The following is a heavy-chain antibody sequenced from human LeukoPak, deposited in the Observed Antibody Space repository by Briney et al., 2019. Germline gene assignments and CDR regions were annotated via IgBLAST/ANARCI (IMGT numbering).Heavy chain of an antibody. J-gene: IGHJ1*01. Sequence: SETLSLTCTVSGGSISSYYWSWIRQPPGKGLEWIGYIYYSGSTNYNPSLKSRVTISVDTSKNQFSLKLSSVTAADTAVYYCARGYCSGGSCYAKYFQHWGQGTLVTASS. CDR2: IYYSGST. D-gene: IGHD2-15*01. CDR1: GGSISSYY. V-gene: IGHV4-59*01. CDR3: ARGYCSGGSCYAKYFQH.